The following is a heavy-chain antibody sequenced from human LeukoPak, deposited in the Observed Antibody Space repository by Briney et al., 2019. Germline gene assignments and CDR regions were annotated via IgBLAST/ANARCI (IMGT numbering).Heavy chain of an antibody. V-gene: IGHV4-34*01. CDR1: GGTFSGYY. Sequence: SETLSLTCAVYGGTFSGYYSNWIRQPPGKGLKWIGEINHRDSTNSNPSRKTRVTITADTPKNQFFLKLSSVTAAGTAVHYSARGAFIPRPLDPWGQGTLVAVSS. CDR3: ARGAFIPRPLDP. CDR2: INHRDST. J-gene: IGHJ5*02.